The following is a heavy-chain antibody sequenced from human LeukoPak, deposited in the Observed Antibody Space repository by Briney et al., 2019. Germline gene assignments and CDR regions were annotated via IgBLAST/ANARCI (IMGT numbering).Heavy chain of an antibody. CDR1: GFTFSNYE. Sequence: GGSLRLSCAASGFTFSNYEMNWGRKAPGKGLEWVSYISSSGSTIYYADSVKGRFTISRDNAKNSLYLQMNNLRAEDTAVYYCARGRAPIDYWGQGTLVTVSS. CDR3: ARGRAPIDY. CDR2: ISSSGSTI. J-gene: IGHJ4*02. V-gene: IGHV3-48*03.